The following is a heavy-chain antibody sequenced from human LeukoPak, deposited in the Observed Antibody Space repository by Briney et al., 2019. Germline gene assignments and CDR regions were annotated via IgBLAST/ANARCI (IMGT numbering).Heavy chain of an antibody. D-gene: IGHD3-9*01. CDR2: ISGSAFST. J-gene: IGHJ6*03. CDR3: ARHPYDILTGYGYYYHYMDV. CDR1: GFTFSSHA. Sequence: GGSLRLSCVASGFTFSSHAMSWVRQAPGKGLGWVSGISGSAFSTYHADPLKGRFTISRDNSKNPLYLQMISLRGDDTAVYHCARHPYDILTGYGYYYHYMDVWGKGTTVTVSS. V-gene: IGHV3-23*01.